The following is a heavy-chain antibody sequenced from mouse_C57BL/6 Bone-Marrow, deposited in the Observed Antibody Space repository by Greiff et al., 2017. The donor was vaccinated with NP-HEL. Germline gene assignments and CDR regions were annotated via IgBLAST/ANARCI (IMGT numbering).Heavy chain of an antibody. CDR3: AGVGGDYWYFDV. Sequence: QVQLQQPGAELVKPGASVKLSCKASGYTFTSYWMQWVKQRPGQGLEWIGEIDPSDSYTNYNQKFKGKATLTVDTSSSTAYMQLSSLTSEDSAVYYCAGVGGDYWYFDVWGTGTTVTVSS. CDR1: GYTFTSYW. CDR2: IDPSDSYT. V-gene: IGHV1-50*01. J-gene: IGHJ1*03.